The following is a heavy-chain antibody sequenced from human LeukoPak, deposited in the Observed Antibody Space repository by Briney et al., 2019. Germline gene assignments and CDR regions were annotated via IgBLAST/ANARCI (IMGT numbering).Heavy chain of an antibody. V-gene: IGHV4-30-2*01. J-gene: IGHJ2*01. CDR2: IYHSGST. D-gene: IGHD1-26*01. Sequence: SETLSLTCAVSGGSISSGGYSWSWIRQPPGKGLEWIGYIYHSGSTYYNPSLKSRVTISVDRSKNQFSLKLSSVTAADTAVYYCARVSSRSYYDWYFDLWGRGTLVTVSS. CDR1: GGSISSGGYS. CDR3: ARVSSRSYYDWYFDL.